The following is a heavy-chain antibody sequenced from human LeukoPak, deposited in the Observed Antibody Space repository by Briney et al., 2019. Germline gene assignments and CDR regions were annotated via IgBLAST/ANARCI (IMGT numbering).Heavy chain of an antibody. CDR3: ARDNGGVVGY. D-gene: IGHD3-16*01. Sequence: GGSLRLSCAASGFTFSSYSMNWVRQAPGKVLEWVSSISSSSSYIYYADSVKGRFTISRDNAKNSLYLQMNSLRAEDTAVYYCARDNGGVVGYWGQGTLVTVSS. V-gene: IGHV3-21*01. CDR2: ISSSSSYI. J-gene: IGHJ4*02. CDR1: GFTFSSYS.